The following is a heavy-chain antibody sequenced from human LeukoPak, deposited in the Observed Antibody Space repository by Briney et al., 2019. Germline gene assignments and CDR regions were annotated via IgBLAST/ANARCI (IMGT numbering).Heavy chain of an antibody. Sequence: GGSLRLSCAASGFTFNNYALNWVRQAPGKGLEWVSTISDTINSTSYADSVKGRFTISRDNSKNTLSLQTSSLRAEDTAVYYCAKLYSSSWWGEYYYYYMDVWGKGTTVTVSS. CDR3: AKLYSSSWWGEYYYYYMDV. CDR1: GFTFNNYA. D-gene: IGHD6-13*01. V-gene: IGHV3-23*01. J-gene: IGHJ6*03. CDR2: ISDTINST.